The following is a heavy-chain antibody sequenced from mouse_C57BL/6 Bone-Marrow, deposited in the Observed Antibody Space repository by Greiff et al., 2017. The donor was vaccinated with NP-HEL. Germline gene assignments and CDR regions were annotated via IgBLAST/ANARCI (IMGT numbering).Heavy chain of an antibody. Sequence: QVHVKQSGPGLVQPSQSLSITCTVSGFSLTSYGVHWVRQSPGKGLEWLGVIWSGGSTDYNAAFISRLTIRTDNSKSQVFFKMNSLQADDTAIYYCASDYGSSYWYCDVWGTGTTVTVSS. CDR2: IWSGGST. D-gene: IGHD1-1*01. J-gene: IGHJ1*03. CDR3: ASDYGSSYWYCDV. CDR1: GFSLTSYG. V-gene: IGHV2-2*01.